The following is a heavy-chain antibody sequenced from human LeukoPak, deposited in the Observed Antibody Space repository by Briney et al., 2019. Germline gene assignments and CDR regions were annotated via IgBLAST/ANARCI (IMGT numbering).Heavy chain of an antibody. J-gene: IGHJ4*02. D-gene: IGHD2-21*02. Sequence: ASVKVSCKASGYTFTSYYMHWVRQAPGQGLEWMGIINPSGGSTSYAQKFQGRVTMTRDTSTSTVYMELSSLRSEDTAVYYCASGAVRHIVVVTAIPETFDYWGQGTLVTVSS. CDR1: GYTFTSYY. V-gene: IGHV1-46*01. CDR2: INPSGGST. CDR3: ASGAVRHIVVVTAIPETFDY.